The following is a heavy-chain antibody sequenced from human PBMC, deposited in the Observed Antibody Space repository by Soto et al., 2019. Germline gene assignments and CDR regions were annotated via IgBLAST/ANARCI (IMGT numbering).Heavy chain of an antibody. J-gene: IGHJ4*02. Sequence: QVQLVQSGAEVKKPGASVKVSCKASGYTFTSYGISWVRQAPGQGLEWMGWISAYNGNTNYAQKLKGRVTMTTDTTTGKPYRELRSLRSDDTAVYYCAPEQGYGDPDYWGQGTLVTVSS. CDR2: ISAYNGNT. D-gene: IGHD4-17*01. CDR3: APEQGYGDPDY. CDR1: GYTFTSYG. V-gene: IGHV1-18*01.